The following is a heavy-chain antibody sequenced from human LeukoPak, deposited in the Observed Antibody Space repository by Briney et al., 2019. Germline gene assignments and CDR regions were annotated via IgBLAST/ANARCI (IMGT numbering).Heavy chain of an antibody. CDR2: ISGSGGST. CDR1: GFTVSNNY. J-gene: IGHJ4*02. D-gene: IGHD3-22*01. V-gene: IGHV3-23*01. Sequence: PGGSLRLSCAVSGFTVSNNYLSWVRQAPGKGLEWVSAISGSGGSTYYADSVKGRFTISRDNSKNTLYLQMNSLRAEDTAVYYCAKADMRNYYDSSGYFLWGQGTLVTVSS. CDR3: AKADMRNYYDSSGYFL.